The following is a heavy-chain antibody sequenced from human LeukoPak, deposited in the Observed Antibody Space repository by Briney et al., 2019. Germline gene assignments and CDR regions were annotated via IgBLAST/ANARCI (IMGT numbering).Heavy chain of an antibody. J-gene: IGHJ4*02. CDR2: ISGNGVTT. CDR1: GFTFSTYA. Sequence: GGSLTLSCAASGFTFSTYAMGWVRQAPGEGLRWVSSISGNGVTTYYADSVKGRFTISRDNSKNTLYLQMNSLRAEDTALYYCAKALYGGNTVWGQGTPVTVSS. D-gene: IGHD4-23*01. CDR3: AKALYGGNTV. V-gene: IGHV3-23*01.